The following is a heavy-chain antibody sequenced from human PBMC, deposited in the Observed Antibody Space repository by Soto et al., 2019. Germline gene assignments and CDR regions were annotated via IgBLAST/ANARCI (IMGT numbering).Heavy chain of an antibody. CDR1: GGTFSSYA. Sequence: QVQLVQSGAEVKKPGSSVKVSCKASGGTFSSYAISWVRQAPGQGLEWMGGIIPIFGTANYAQKFQGRVTITADESTSTAYMELSSLRSEDTAVYYCARDLPSCSGGSCYHDAFDIWGQGTMVTVSS. CDR3: ARDLPSCSGGSCYHDAFDI. D-gene: IGHD2-15*01. V-gene: IGHV1-69*12. CDR2: IIPIFGTA. J-gene: IGHJ3*02.